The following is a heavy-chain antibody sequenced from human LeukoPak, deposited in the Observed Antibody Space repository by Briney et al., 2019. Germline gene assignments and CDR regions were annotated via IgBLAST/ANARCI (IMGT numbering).Heavy chain of an antibody. CDR3: ASKNFWSGQFDY. D-gene: IGHD3-3*01. J-gene: IGHJ4*02. CDR1: GGSISSYY. Sequence: SETLSLTCTVSGGSISSYYWSWIRQPPGKGLEWIGYIYTSGSTNYNPPLKSRVTISVDTSKNQFSLKLSSVTAADTAVYYCASKNFWSGQFDYWGQGTLVTVSS. V-gene: IGHV4-4*09. CDR2: IYTSGST.